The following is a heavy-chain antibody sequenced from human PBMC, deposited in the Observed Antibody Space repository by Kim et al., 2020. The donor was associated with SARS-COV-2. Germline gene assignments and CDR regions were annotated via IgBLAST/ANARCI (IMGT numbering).Heavy chain of an antibody. Sequence: ASVKVSCKASKYTFTNYVMNWVRQAPGQGLEWMGWINTNTGNPTYAQGFTGRFVFSLDTSVSTTYLQISSLKAEDTAVYYCARKYQLAHYFYYGMDVWGQGTTVTVSS. V-gene: IGHV7-4-1*02. CDR1: KYTFTNYV. CDR3: ARKYQLAHYFYYGMDV. D-gene: IGHD2-2*01. J-gene: IGHJ6*02. CDR2: INTNTGNP.